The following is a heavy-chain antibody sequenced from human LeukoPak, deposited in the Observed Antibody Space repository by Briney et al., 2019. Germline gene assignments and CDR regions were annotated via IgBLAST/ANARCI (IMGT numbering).Heavy chain of an antibody. V-gene: IGHV6-1*01. CDR2: IYYRSKWYS. Sequence: SQTLSLTCVISGDSVSTNSAAWNWIRQSPSGGLEWLGRIYYRSKWYSDYALSVKSRVSINPDTSNNQLSLQLKSVTPEDTAVYYCARAPSSGWPYYYYYYGMDVWGQGTTVTVSS. D-gene: IGHD6-19*01. CDR3: ARAPSSGWPYYYYYYGMDV. J-gene: IGHJ6*02. CDR1: GDSVSTNSAA.